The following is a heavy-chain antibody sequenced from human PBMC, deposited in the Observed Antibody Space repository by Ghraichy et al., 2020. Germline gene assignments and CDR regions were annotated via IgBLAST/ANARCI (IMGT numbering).Heavy chain of an antibody. CDR2: INHSGTT. CDR3: ARGRYSSSSYYVMDV. Sequence: SETLSLTCAVYGGSFNGYYLFWIRQPPVKGLEWIGEINHSGTTNYNPSLKSRVTMSVDTSKNQFSLRLSSVTAADTAVYYCARGRYSSSSYYVMDVWGQGTTVTVSS. J-gene: IGHJ6*02. D-gene: IGHD6-6*01. V-gene: IGHV4-34*01. CDR1: GGSFNGYY.